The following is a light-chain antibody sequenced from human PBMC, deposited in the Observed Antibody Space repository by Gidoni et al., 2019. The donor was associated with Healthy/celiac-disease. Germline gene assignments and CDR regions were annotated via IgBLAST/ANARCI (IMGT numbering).Light chain of an antibody. CDR3: QQYNNWPPWT. J-gene: IGKJ1*01. CDR2: GAS. V-gene: IGKV3-15*01. CDR1: QSVSSN. Sequence: EIVLTKSPATLSVSPGERATLSCRASQSVSSNLAWYQQKPVQAPRLLIYGASTRATGIPARFSGSGSCTKFSLTISSLQSEDFAVDYCQQYNNWPPWTFGQGTKVEIK.